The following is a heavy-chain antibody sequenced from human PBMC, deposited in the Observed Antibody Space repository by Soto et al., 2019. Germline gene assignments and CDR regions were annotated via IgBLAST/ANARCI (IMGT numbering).Heavy chain of an antibody. J-gene: IGHJ2*01. CDR3: ARGPPRYWCFDL. CDR2: ISYDGSNK. Sequence: PGGSLRLSCAASGFTFSSYAMHWVRQAPGKGLEWVAVISYDGSNKYYADSVKGRFTISRDNSKNTLYLQMNSLRAEDTAVYYCARGPPRYWCFDLWGLGTLVTVSS. V-gene: IGHV3-30-3*01. CDR1: GFTFSSYA.